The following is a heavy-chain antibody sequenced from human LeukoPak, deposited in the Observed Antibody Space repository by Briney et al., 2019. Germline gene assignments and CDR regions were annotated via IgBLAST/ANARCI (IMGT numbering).Heavy chain of an antibody. Sequence: GGSLRLSCAASGFTFSSYGMHWVRQAPGKGLEWVAVISYDGSNKYYADSVKGRFTISRDNSKNTLYPQMNSLRAEDTAVYYCAKVVVPAAIGYYYYGMDVWGQGTTVTVSS. CDR3: AKVVVPAAIGYYYYGMDV. D-gene: IGHD2-2*01. V-gene: IGHV3-30*18. CDR2: ISYDGSNK. CDR1: GFTFSSYG. J-gene: IGHJ6*02.